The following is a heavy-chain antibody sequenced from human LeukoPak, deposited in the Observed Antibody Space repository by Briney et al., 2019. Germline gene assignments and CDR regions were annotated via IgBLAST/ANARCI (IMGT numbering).Heavy chain of an antibody. CDR1: GYTFNSYG. J-gene: IGHJ3*02. Sequence: ASVKVSCKASGYTFNSYGITWVRQAPGQGLEWMGGIIPIFGTANYAQKFQGRVTITADKSTSTAYMELSSLRSEDTAVYYCARVPSSGYAFDIWGQGTMVTVSS. CDR2: IIPIFGTA. V-gene: IGHV1-69*06. D-gene: IGHD6-6*01. CDR3: ARVPSSGYAFDI.